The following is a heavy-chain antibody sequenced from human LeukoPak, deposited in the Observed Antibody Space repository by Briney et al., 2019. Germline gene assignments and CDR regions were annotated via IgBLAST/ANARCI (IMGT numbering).Heavy chain of an antibody. Sequence: PGGSLRLSCAASGFTFGSFAMTWVRQAPGKGLEWVANINQDGSEKYFVDSVKGRFTISRDNAKNSLYLQMNSLRAEDTAVYYCAKSARLVSYLDYWGQGILVTVSS. V-gene: IGHV3-7*03. D-gene: IGHD6-19*01. J-gene: IGHJ4*02. CDR1: GFTFGSFA. CDR2: INQDGSEK. CDR3: AKSARLVSYLDY.